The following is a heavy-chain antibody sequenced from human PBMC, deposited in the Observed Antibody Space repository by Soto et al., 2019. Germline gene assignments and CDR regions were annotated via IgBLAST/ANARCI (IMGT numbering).Heavy chain of an antibody. J-gene: IGHJ3*02. CDR3: AGGGAAGRGDAIDI. Sequence: EVQLVESGGGSVQPGEALRVSCEALGFTFENHWRHWVRQFPGKGLGWVARINGYGTRPSYADFAKGRFTISRDNTQNILYLQLHSLRGEETGVYHCAGGGAAGRGDAIDIWGPGTAVAVS. CDR2: INGYGTRP. CDR1: GFTFENHW. D-gene: IGHD3-10*01. V-gene: IGHV3-74*01.